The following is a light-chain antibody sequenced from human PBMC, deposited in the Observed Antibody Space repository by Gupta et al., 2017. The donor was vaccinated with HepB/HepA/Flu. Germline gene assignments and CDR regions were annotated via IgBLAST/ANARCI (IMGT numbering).Light chain of an antibody. CDR2: AAS. CDR1: QGISNY. V-gene: IGKV1-16*02. CDR3: QHKNSSPFT. Sequence: DIQMTQSPSSLSASVGDRVTITFRASQGISNYLAWFQQKPGKAPKSLIYAASRVKSGVPSKFSGSGSGTDFTLTISSRQPEDFATYYCQHKNSSPFTFGQGTHLEIK. J-gene: IGKJ5*01.